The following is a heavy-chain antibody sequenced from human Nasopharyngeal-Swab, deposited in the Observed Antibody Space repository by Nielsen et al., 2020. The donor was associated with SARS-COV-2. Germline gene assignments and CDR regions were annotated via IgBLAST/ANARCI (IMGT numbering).Heavy chain of an antibody. V-gene: IGHV1-24*01. D-gene: IGHD3-3*01. Sequence: ASVKASCKVSGYTLTELSMHWVRQAPGKGLEWMGGFDPEDGETIYAQKFQGRVTITEDTSTDTAYMELSSLRSEDTAVYYCATYPLRSGYYTGREFDYWGQGTLVTVSS. CDR1: GYTLTELS. CDR2: FDPEDGET. CDR3: ATYPLRSGYYTGREFDY. J-gene: IGHJ4*02.